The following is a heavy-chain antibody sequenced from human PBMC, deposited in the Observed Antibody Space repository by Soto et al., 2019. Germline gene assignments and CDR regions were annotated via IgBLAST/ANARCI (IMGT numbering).Heavy chain of an antibody. Sequence: QVQLVQSGAEVKKPGSSVKVSCKASGGTFSSYAISWVRQAPGQGLEWMGGIIPIFGTANYAQKFQGRVTITAHESTSTAYMELGSLRSEDTAVSYCAGVLPLTVTTLVNWFDPWGQGTLVTVSS. CDR2: IIPIFGTA. CDR1: GGTFSSYA. V-gene: IGHV1-69*12. CDR3: AGVLPLTVTTLVNWFDP. D-gene: IGHD4-17*01. J-gene: IGHJ5*02.